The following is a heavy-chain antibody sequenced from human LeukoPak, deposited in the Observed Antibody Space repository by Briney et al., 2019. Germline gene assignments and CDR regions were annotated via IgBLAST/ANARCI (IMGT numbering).Heavy chain of an antibody. J-gene: IGHJ6*02. CDR3: AMTPGAGAYYGMDV. CDR1: GYTFTGYY. V-gene: IGHV1-24*01. D-gene: IGHD2-21*01. CDR2: FDPEDGET. Sequence: ASVKVSCKASGYTFTGYYMHWVRQAPGKGLEWMGGFDPEDGETIYAQKFQGRVTMTEDTSTDTAYMELSSLRSEDTAVYYCAMTPGAGAYYGMDVWGQGTTVTVSS.